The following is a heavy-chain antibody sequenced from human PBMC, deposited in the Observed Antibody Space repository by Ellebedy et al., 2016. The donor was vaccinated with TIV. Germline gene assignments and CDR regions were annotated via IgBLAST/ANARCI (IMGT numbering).Heavy chain of an antibody. CDR2: INPKSGDT. CDR3: ARGFVWFSYAFDI. D-gene: IGHD2-21*01. V-gene: IGHV1-2*02. CDR1: GYTFTGSDYY. J-gene: IGHJ3*02. Sequence: ASVKVSCXASGYTFTGSDYYMHWVRQAPGQGLEWMEWINPKSGDTNYARKFQGRVTMTRDTSISTAYMELRRLRSDDTAVFYCARGFVWFSYAFDIWGQGTMVTVSS.